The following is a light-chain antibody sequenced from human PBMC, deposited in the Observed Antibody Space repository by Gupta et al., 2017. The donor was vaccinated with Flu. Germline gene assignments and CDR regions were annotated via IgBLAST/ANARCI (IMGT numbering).Light chain of an antibody. CDR2: KDT. CDR1: VLAEAF. J-gene: IGLJ3*02. CDR3: QTADSNYNWV. Sequence: SGDVLAEAFVYWYRRKTGQAPALVMFKDTKRASGIPDRFSGSTSGTTVTLTISGVQPEDEADYYCQTADSNYNWVFGGGTKLTV. V-gene: IGLV3-25*03.